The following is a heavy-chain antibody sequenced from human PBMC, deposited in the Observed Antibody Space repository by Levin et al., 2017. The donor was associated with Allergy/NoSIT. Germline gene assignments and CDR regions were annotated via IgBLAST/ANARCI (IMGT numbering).Heavy chain of an antibody. D-gene: IGHD2-21*02. CDR1: GGPISNRIYY. J-gene: IGHJ3*01. Sequence: KTSETLSLTCTVSGGPISNRIYYWGWIRQPPGKGLEWISNIIYSGNSYSNASLKSRVTISVDTSKNQFSLRLNSVTAADTAVYYCARQACSGNNCYSRATAFDVWGQGKMVTVSS. V-gene: IGHV4-39*01. CDR2: IIYSGNS. CDR3: ARQACSGNNCYSRATAFDV.